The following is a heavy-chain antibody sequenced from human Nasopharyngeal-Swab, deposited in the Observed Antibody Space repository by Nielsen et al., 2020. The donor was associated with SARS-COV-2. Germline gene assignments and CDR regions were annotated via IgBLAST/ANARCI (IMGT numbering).Heavy chain of an antibody. J-gene: IGHJ4*02. D-gene: IGHD1-1*01. CDR3: ARGGNWQFDS. CDR1: GFTFSSYAM. CDR2: VHHSKNA. Sequence: ESLKISCAASGFTFSSYAMSWVRQAPGKGLEWIGEVHHSKNANYNPSLKSRVTLLVDKSKNQFSLNLNSMTAADTAVYYCARGGNWQFDSWGQGILVTVSS. V-gene: IGHV4/OR15-8*01.